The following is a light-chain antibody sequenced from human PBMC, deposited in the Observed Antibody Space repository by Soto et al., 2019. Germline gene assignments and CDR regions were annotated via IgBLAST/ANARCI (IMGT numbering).Light chain of an antibody. CDR1: QTVSSSF. Sequence: EIVLTQSPGTLSLSPGARAPLSCRASQTVSSSFLAWYQQTPGQAPRLLIYAASSRATGIPDRFSGSGSGTDFTLTISSLEPEDFAVYYCQQYGKLPITFGQGTRLEIK. J-gene: IGKJ5*01. CDR2: AAS. CDR3: QQYGKLPIT. V-gene: IGKV3-20*01.